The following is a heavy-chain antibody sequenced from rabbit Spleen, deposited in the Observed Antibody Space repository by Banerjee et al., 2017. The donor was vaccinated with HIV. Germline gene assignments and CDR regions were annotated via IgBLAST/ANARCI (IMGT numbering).Heavy chain of an antibody. D-gene: IGHD3-1*01. CDR3: VRDTWHFNL. CDR2: IDPVFGST. Sequence: QEQLVESGGGLVQPGGSLKLSCKASGLDFSSYGVSWVRQGPGKGLEWIGYIDPVFGSTYYASWVNGRFSISRENTQNTVSLQMNSLTAADTATYFCVRDTWHFNLWGQGTLVTVS. V-gene: IGHV1S47*01. J-gene: IGHJ4*01. CDR1: GLDFSSYG.